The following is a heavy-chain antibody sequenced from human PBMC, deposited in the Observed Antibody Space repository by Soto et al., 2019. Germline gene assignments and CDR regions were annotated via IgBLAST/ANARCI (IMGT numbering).Heavy chain of an antibody. V-gene: IGHV3-48*01. CDR1: GFTFSSYS. CDR3: ARGRTDF. D-gene: IGHD3-3*01. J-gene: IGHJ4*02. Sequence: PGGSLRLSCAASGFTFSSYSMNWVRQAPGKGLEWVSCISSSSSTIYYADSVKGRFTISRDNAKNSLYLQMNSLRAEDTAVYYCARGRTDFWGQGTLVTVSS. CDR2: ISSSSSTI.